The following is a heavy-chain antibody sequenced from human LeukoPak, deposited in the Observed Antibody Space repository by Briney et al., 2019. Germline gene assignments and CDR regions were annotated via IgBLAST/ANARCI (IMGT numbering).Heavy chain of an antibody. CDR3: ARADCSSTSCYDYFDY. V-gene: IGHV1-8*01. CDR1: RYTFTSYD. J-gene: IGHJ4*02. Sequence: ASVKVSCKASRYTFTSYDINWVRQATGQGLEWMGWMNPNSGNTGYAQKFQGRVTMTRNTSISKAYMELNSLRSEDTAVYYCARADCSSTSCYDYFDYWGQGTLVTVSS. CDR2: MNPNSGNT. D-gene: IGHD2-2*01.